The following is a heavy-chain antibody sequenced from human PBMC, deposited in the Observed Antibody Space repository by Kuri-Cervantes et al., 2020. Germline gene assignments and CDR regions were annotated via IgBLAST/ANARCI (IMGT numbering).Heavy chain of an antibody. CDR2: ISYDGSNK. CDR3: ARELAVAGFDY. D-gene: IGHD6-19*01. V-gene: IGHV3-30*03. Sequence: GESLKISCAASGFTFSSYGMHWVRQAPGKGLEWVAVISYDGSNKYYADSVKGRFTISRDSAKNSLFLQMNSLRAEDTAVYYCARELAVAGFDYWGQGTLVTVSS. J-gene: IGHJ4*02. CDR1: GFTFSSYG.